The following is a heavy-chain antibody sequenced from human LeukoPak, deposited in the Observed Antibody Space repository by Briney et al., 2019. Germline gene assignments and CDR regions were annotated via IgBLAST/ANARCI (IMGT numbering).Heavy chain of an antibody. D-gene: IGHD3-16*02. Sequence: ASVKVSCKASGYTFTSYDINWVRQATGQGLEWMGWMNPISGNTGHAQKFQGRVTMTRNTSISTAYMELSSLRSEDTAMYYCARADYDFVWGSYRLPDPWGQGTLVTVSS. V-gene: IGHV1-8*01. J-gene: IGHJ5*02. CDR3: ARADYDFVWGSYRLPDP. CDR2: MNPISGNT. CDR1: GYTFTSYD.